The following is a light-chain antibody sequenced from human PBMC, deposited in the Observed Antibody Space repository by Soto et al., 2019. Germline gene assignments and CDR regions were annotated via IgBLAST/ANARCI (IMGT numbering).Light chain of an antibody. CDR2: DAS. Sequence: EIVLTQSPASLSLSPGERATLSCRASQSVYGNLAWYHQKPGQAPRVIVYDASTRATGLPDRFRGSGGGTDFTLTIKSLEPEDSGIYYCQQRADWPPFTFGQGTKLEIK. CDR1: QSVYGN. V-gene: IGKV3-11*01. CDR3: QQRADWPPFT. J-gene: IGKJ2*01.